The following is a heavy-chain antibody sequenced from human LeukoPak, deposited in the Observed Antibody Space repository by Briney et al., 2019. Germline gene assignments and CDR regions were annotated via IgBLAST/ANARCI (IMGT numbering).Heavy chain of an antibody. D-gene: IGHD6-13*01. V-gene: IGHV3-33*06. CDR2: IWSDGSHE. Sequence: GGSLRLSCAASGFSFSSYGMHWVRQAPGKGLEWVAIIWSDGSHENYADSVKGRFTIYRDNSNNTLYLQMNSLRAEDTAVYYCAKDRQQLANLEYWGQGTLVTVSS. CDR1: GFSFSSYG. CDR3: AKDRQQLANLEY. J-gene: IGHJ4*02.